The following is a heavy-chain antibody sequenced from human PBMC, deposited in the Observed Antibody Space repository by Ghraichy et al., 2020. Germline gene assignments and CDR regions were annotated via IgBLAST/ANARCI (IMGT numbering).Heavy chain of an antibody. CDR3: AGYDSPQGYYYYYGMDV. D-gene: IGHD3-9*01. Sequence: SQTLSLTCTVSGGSISSYYWSWIRQPPGKGLEWIGYIYYSGSTNYNPSLKSRVTISVDTSKNQFSLKLSSVTAADTAVYYCAGYDSPQGYYYYYGMDVWGQGTTVTVSS. CDR1: GGSISSYY. CDR2: IYYSGST. V-gene: IGHV4-59*08. J-gene: IGHJ6*02.